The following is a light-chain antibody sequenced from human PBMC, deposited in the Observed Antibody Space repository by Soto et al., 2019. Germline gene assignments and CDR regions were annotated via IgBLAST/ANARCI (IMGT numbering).Light chain of an antibody. CDR3: SSFTTTSTHV. V-gene: IGLV2-14*01. CDR2: DVS. CDR1: SSDVGGHNS. Sequence: QSVLTQPASVSGSPGQSITISCTGTSSDVGGHNSVSWYRQDPGKAPKLMIYDVSNRPSGVSDRFSGSKSGNTASLTISGLQIEDEADYYCSSFTTTSTHVFGTGTKVTVL. J-gene: IGLJ1*01.